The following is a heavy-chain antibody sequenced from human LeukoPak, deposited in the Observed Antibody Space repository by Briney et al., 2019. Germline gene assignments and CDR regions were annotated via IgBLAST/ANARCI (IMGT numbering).Heavy chain of an antibody. D-gene: IGHD4-17*01. CDR1: GGSFSGYY. CDR3: VIRSTVTTLGGRFDP. J-gene: IGHJ5*02. CDR2: INHSGST. Sequence: SETLSLTCAVYGGSFSGYYWSWIRQPPGKGLDWIGEINHSGSTNYNPSLKSRVTISVDTSKNQFSLKLSSVTAADTAVYYCVIRSTVTTLGGRFDPWGQGTLVTVSS. V-gene: IGHV4-34*01.